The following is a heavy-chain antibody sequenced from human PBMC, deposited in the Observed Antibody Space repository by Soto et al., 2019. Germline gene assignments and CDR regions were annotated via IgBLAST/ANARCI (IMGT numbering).Heavy chain of an antibody. J-gene: IGHJ4*02. V-gene: IGHV1-18*01. CDR3: ARGFGQQQLEFDY. CDR2: ISAYNGNT. CDR1: GYTFNSQC. Sequence: GGPVKGSCKDFGYTFNSQCISSARHAPGQGLEWMGWISAYNGNTNYAQKLQGRVTMTTDTSTSTAYMELRSLRSDDTAVYYCARGFGQQQLEFDYWGQGTLVTVSS. D-gene: IGHD6-13*01.